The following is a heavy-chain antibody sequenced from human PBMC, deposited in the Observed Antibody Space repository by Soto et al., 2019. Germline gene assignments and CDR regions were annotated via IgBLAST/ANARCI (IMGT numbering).Heavy chain of an antibody. J-gene: IGHJ4*02. Sequence: SETLSLTCTVSGDSIVSYYWSWIRQTPGKGLERLAYDEQHVRTTEHPSLASPVTVPIDCSQHQLSLKLSSVTPAYTSMYFCARGGFGAFLDSWGQGTQVTVYS. V-gene: IGHV4-59*01. CDR2: DEQHVRT. CDR1: GDSIVSYY. D-gene: IGHD5-12*01. CDR3: ARGGFGAFLDS.